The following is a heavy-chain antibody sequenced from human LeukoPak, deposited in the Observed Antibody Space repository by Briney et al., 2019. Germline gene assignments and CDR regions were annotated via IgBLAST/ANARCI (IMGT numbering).Heavy chain of an antibody. Sequence: SETLSLTCTVSGCSISSYYWSWIRQPPGKGLEWIGYIYYSGSTNYNTSLRSRVTISVDTSKNQFSLKLSSVTAADTAVYYCARGGVYSSGWFFDYWGQGTLVTVSS. D-gene: IGHD6-13*01. CDR3: ARGGVYSSGWFFDY. V-gene: IGHV4-59*01. J-gene: IGHJ4*02. CDR2: IYYSGST. CDR1: GCSISSYY.